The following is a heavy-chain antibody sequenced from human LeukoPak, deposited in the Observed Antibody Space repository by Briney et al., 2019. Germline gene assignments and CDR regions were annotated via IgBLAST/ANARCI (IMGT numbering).Heavy chain of an antibody. CDR2: IYYSGST. D-gene: IGHD3-16*01. Sequence: SETLSLTCTVSSGSISSYYWSWIRQPPGKGLEWIGSIYYSGSTLYNPSLTSRVTISVDPSKNQFSLRLNSVTAADTAVYYCARQLGAYSYPFDIWGQGTKVTVSS. CDR1: SGSISSYY. J-gene: IGHJ3*02. CDR3: ARQLGAYSYPFDI. V-gene: IGHV4-39*01.